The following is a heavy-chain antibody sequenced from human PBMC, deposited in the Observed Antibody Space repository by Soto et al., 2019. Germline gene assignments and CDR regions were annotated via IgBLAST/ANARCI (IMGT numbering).Heavy chain of an antibody. V-gene: IGHV1-18*01. CDR2: ISAYNGNT. CDR1: GYTFTSYG. CDR3: ARGGPLYCSGGSCYSDAFDI. J-gene: IGHJ3*02. D-gene: IGHD2-15*01. Sequence: ASVKVSCKASGYTFTSYGISWVRQAPGQGLEWMGWISAYNGNTNYAQKLQGRVTMTTDTSTSTAYMELRSLRSDDTAVYYCARGGPLYCSGGSCYSDAFDIWGQGTMVTVSS.